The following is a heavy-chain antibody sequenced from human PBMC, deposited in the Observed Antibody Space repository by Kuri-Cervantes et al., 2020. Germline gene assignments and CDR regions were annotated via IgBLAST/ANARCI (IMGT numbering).Heavy chain of an antibody. Sequence: ASVKVSCKASGYTFTSYGISWVRQAPGQGLEWMGWISAYNGNTNYAQKLQGRVTMTTDTSTSTAYMELRSLRSDDTAVYYCARADGGGWKTYYFDYGGQGTLVTVSS. CDR3: ARADGGGWKTYYFDY. CDR2: ISAYNGNT. J-gene: IGHJ4*02. V-gene: IGHV1-18*01. CDR1: GYTFTSYG. D-gene: IGHD3-16*01.